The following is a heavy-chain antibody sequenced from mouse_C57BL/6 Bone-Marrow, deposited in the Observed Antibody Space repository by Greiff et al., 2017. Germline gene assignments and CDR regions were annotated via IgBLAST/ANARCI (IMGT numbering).Heavy chain of an antibody. Sequence: VQLQQPGAELVKPGASVKLSCKASGYTFTSYWLHWVKPRPGQGLECIGMIHPKRGSTNYNEKFKRKATLTVDKSSSTAYMQRSSLTSEGAAVYYCAIRGTGSFDYWGQGTTRTVSS. V-gene: IGHV1-64*01. J-gene: IGHJ2*01. CDR3: AIRGTGSFDY. D-gene: IGHD3-3*01. CDR1: GYTFTSYW. CDR2: IHPKRGST.